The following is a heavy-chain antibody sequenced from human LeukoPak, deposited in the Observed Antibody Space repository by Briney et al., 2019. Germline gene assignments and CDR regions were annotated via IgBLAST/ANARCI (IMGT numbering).Heavy chain of an antibody. V-gene: IGHV3-30*02. CDR2: IRYDGSNK. J-gene: IGHJ5*02. CDR3: ARDRYSSGSNWFDP. CDR1: GFTFSSYG. D-gene: IGHD6-19*01. Sequence: GGSLRLSCAASGFTFSSYGMHWVRQAPGKGLEWVAFIRYDGSNKYYADSVKGRFTISRDNSKNTLYLQMNSLRAEDTAVYYCARDRYSSGSNWFDPWGQGTLVTVSS.